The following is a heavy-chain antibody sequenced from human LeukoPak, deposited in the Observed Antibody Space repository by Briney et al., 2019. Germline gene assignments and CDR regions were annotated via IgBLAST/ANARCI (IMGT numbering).Heavy chain of an antibody. J-gene: IGHJ3*02. V-gene: IGHV4-30-4*01. Sequence: SETLSLTCTVSGGSIKSFDYYWSWIRQSPGKGLEWIGYIYYSGSTYYNPSLKSRVTISLDTSKNQFSLKLSSVTAADTAVYYCARLRSPGAFDIWGQGTMVTVSS. CDR2: IYYSGST. CDR1: GGSIKSFDYY. CDR3: ARLRSPGAFDI.